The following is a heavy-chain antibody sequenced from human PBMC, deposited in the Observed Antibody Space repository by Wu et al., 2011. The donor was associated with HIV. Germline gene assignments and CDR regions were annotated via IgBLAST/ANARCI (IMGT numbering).Heavy chain of an antibody. CDR3: ARDPPLAAIRYYYYGMDV. D-gene: IGHD2-15*01. J-gene: IGHJ6*02. CDR1: GGSFSSFA. CDR2: IIPIFGTA. Sequence: QVQLVQSGAEVKKPGSSVRVSCKASGGSFSSFAISWVRQAPGQGLEWMGRIIPIFGTANYAQKFQGRVTITADKSTTTAYMELGSLRSEDTAVYYCARDPPLAAIRYYYYGMDVWGQGTTVTVSS. V-gene: IGHV1-69*06.